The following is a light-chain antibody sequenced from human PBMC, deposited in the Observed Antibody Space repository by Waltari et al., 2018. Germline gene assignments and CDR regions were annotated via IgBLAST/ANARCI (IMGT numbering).Light chain of an antibody. CDR2: DTS. CDR3: QQRNSWPLT. CDR1: QTVNTY. V-gene: IGKV3-11*01. Sequence: ETVLTQSPVTLSLSPGERVTLSCRASQTVNTYLAWYQQKPGQAPRLLIYDTSNRATGIPARFSCSGSGTDFTLTISSLEPEDFAVYYCQQRNSWPLTFGGGTKVEIK. J-gene: IGKJ4*01.